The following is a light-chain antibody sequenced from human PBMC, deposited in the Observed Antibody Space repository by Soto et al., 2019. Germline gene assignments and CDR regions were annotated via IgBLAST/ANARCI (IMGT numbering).Light chain of an antibody. CDR1: SSDVGGYNY. V-gene: IGLV2-14*01. CDR2: EVS. Sequence: SALTQPASVSGSPAQSITISCTGTSSDVGGYNYVSWYQQHPGKAPKLIIYEVSNRPSGVSNRFSGSKSGNTASLTISGPQAEDEADYYCSSYTSSTLVFGTGTKVTVL. CDR3: SSYTSSTLV. J-gene: IGLJ1*01.